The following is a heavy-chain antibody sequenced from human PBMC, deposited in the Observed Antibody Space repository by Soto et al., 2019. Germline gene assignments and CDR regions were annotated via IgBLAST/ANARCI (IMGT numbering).Heavy chain of an antibody. CDR2: IYYSGST. J-gene: IGHJ4*02. V-gene: IGHV4-31*03. D-gene: IGHD5-12*01. Sequence: QVQLQESGPGLVKPSQTLSLTCTVSGGSISSGGYYWSWIRQHPGKGLEWIGYIYYSGSTYYNPSLKSRVXXSXDXXKNQLSLKLSSVTAADTAVYYCARVEMATMYYFDYWGQGTLVTVSS. CDR3: ARVEMATMYYFDY. CDR1: GGSISSGGYY.